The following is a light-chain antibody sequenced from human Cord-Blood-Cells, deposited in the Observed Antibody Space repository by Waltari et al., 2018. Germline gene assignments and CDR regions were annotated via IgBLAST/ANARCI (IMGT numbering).Light chain of an antibody. Sequence: EIVLTQSPATLSLSPGERATLSCRASQSVSSYLAWYQQKPGQAPRLLIYDASNRATGIPARCSGSGSGTDCTLTISSLDPEDFAVYYCQQRSNWQITFGQGTRLEIK. CDR3: QQRSNWQIT. J-gene: IGKJ5*01. V-gene: IGKV3-11*01. CDR2: DAS. CDR1: QSVSSY.